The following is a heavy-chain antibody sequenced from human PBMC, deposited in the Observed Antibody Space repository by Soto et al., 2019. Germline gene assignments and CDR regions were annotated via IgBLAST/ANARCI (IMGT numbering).Heavy chain of an antibody. Sequence: ETLSLTCAVSGASVSSTYWWSWVRQPPGKGPEWIGEINHRGSANYNPSLKSRVTISVDRSKNQFSLKLSSVTAADTAVYYCARVPDRWGQGTLVTVSS. CDR1: GASVSSTYW. CDR3: ARVPDR. CDR2: INHRGSA. D-gene: IGHD2-2*01. J-gene: IGHJ5*02. V-gene: IGHV4-4*02.